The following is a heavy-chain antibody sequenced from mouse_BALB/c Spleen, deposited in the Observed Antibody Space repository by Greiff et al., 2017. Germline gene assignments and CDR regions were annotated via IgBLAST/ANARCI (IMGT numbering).Heavy chain of an antibody. CDR2: IWAGGST. CDR3: ARDGWLRRRSYWYFDV. D-gene: IGHD2-2*01. J-gene: IGHJ1*01. Sequence: QVQLKESGPGLVAPSQSLSITCTVSGFSLTSYGVHWVRQPPGKGLEWLGVIWAGGSTNYNSALMSRLSISKDNSKSQVFLKMNSLQTDDTAMYYCARDGWLRRRSYWYFDVWGAGTTVTVSS. V-gene: IGHV2-9*02. CDR1: GFSLTSYG.